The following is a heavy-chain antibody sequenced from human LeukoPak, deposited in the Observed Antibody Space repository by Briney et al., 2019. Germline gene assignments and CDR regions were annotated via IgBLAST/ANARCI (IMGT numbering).Heavy chain of an antibody. CDR2: ISSSSSYT. Sequence: PGGSLRLSCAASGFTFSDYYMSWIRQAPGKGLEWVSYISSSSSYTNYADSVKGRFTISRDNAKNSLYLQMNSLRAEDTAVYYCARDQYVVGGVEMATSSFDYWGQGTLVTVSS. CDR3: ARDQYVVGGVEMATSSFDY. V-gene: IGHV3-11*06. D-gene: IGHD5-24*01. J-gene: IGHJ4*02. CDR1: GFTFSDYY.